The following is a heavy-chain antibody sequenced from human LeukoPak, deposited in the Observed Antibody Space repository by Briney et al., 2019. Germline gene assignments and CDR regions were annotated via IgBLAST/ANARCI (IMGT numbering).Heavy chain of an antibody. CDR3: AKGAYSDYPFDY. CDR2: IYSDGST. D-gene: IGHD4-11*01. Sequence: PGGSLRLSCAASGFTVSSNYVSWVRQAPGKGLEWVSVIYSDGSTYYADSVKGRFTISRDNSKNTLYLQMNSLRAPDAAVYYCAKGAYSDYPFDYWGQGTLVTVSS. J-gene: IGHJ4*02. CDR1: GFTVSSNY. V-gene: IGHV3-53*01.